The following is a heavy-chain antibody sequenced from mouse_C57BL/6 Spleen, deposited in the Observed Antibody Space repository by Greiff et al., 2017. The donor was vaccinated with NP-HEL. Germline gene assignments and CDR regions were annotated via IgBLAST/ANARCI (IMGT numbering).Heavy chain of an antibody. J-gene: IGHJ4*01. D-gene: IGHD2-5*01. CDR2: IDPEDGDT. V-gene: IGHV14-1*01. CDR1: GFNIKDYY. Sequence: VQLQQSGAELVRPGASVKLSCTASGFNIKDYYMHWVKQRPEQGLEWIGRIDPEDGDTEYAPKFQGKATMTADTSSNTAYLQLSSLTSEDTAVYYCTTDSNYRNYAMDYWGQGTSVTVSS. CDR3: TTDSNYRNYAMDY.